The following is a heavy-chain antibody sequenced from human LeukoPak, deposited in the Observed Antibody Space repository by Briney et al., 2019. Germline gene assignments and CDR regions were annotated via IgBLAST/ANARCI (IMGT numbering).Heavy chain of an antibody. J-gene: IGHJ3*01. CDR1: GFTFANAW. CDR3: TTDLADYYHSSGFYRVLDEDAFDV. CDR2: IKSKTDGGTI. Sequence: GGSLRLSCAASGFTFANAWMTWVRQAPGKGLEWVGRIKSKTDGGTIAYAAPVKGRFTISRDDSRDTLFLQLNSLKTEDTAVYYCTTDLADYYHSSGFYRVLDEDAFDVWGQGTLVTVSS. D-gene: IGHD3-22*01. V-gene: IGHV3-15*01.